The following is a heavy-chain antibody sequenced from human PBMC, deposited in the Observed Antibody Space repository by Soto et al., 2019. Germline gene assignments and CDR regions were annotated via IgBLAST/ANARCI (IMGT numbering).Heavy chain of an antibody. CDR2: ISSSSSYI. D-gene: IGHD2-21*02. Sequence: PGGSLRLSCAASGFPFSSYSMNWVRQAPGKGLEWVSSISSSSSYIYYADSVKGRFTISRDNAKNSLYLQMNSLRAEDTAVYYCARAPWGGDSYGMDVWGQGTTVTVSS. J-gene: IGHJ6*02. CDR1: GFPFSSYS. CDR3: ARAPWGGDSYGMDV. V-gene: IGHV3-21*01.